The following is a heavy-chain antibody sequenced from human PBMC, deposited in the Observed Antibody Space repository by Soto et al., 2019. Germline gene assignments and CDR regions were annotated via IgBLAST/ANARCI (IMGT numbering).Heavy chain of an antibody. V-gene: IGHV4-59*01. Sequence: SETLSLTCTVSGGSITSYYWTWIRQPPGKGLEWIGYIHYSGSTNYNPSLKSRVTISVDTPKNQFSLKLSSVTAADTAVYYCARFYCSSATCPWYHFMDVWGKGTTVTVSS. D-gene: IGHD2-2*01. CDR3: ARFYCSSATCPWYHFMDV. CDR1: GGSITSYY. CDR2: IHYSGST. J-gene: IGHJ6*03.